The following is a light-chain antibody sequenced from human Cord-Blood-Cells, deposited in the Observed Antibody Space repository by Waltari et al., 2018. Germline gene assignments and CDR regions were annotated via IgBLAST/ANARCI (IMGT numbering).Light chain of an antibody. CDR3: QSYDSSNVV. CDR2: EDN. CDR1: SASIASNY. Sequence: NFMLTQPHSVSESPGKTVTISCTRSSASIASNYVQWYQQRPGSSPTPVIYEDNQRPSGVPDRLSGSIDSSSNSASLTISGLKTEDEADYYCQSYDSSNVVFGGGTKLTVL. J-gene: IGLJ2*01. V-gene: IGLV6-57*01.